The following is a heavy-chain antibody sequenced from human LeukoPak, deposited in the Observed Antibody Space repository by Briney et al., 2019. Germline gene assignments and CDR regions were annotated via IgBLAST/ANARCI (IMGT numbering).Heavy chain of an antibody. CDR1: GFTFSSFA. Sequence: GGSLRLSCAASGFTFSSFAMTWVRQAPGKGLEWVSAISNSGDSTYYADSVTGRFTISRDNSKFTLYLQMNSLRAEDTAVYYCAKFWGGLDYWGQGTLVTVSS. V-gene: IGHV3-23*01. CDR2: ISNSGDST. D-gene: IGHD3-16*01. CDR3: AKFWGGLDY. J-gene: IGHJ4*02.